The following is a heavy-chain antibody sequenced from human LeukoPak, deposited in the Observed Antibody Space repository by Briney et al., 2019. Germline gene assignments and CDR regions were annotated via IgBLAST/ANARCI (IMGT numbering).Heavy chain of an antibody. CDR2: IYYSGST. J-gene: IGHJ3*02. D-gene: IGHD4-17*01. Sequence: PSETLSLTCTVSGGSISSYYWSWIRQPPGKGLEWIGYIYYSGSTNYNPSLKSRVTISVDTSKNQFSLKLSSVTAADTAVYYCARHTNYGGIPGAFDIWGQGTMVTVSS. V-gene: IGHV4-59*08. CDR1: GGSISSYY. CDR3: ARHTNYGGIPGAFDI.